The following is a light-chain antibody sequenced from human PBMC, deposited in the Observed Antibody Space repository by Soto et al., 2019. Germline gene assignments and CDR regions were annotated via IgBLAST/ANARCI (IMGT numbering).Light chain of an antibody. V-gene: IGKV3-20*01. J-gene: IGKJ1*01. Sequence: EIVLTHSPGTLSFSPAERANLXNRASQSISSSYLAWYQQKPGQAPRLLRYGASNRATGIPDRFSGSGSGTDFTLTISRLEPEDFAVYYCQHYGSSPTFGQGTKVDI. CDR2: GAS. CDR1: QSISSSY. CDR3: QHYGSSPT.